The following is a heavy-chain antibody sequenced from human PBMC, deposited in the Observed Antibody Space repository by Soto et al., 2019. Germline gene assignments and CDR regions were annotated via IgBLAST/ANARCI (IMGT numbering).Heavy chain of an antibody. J-gene: IGHJ6*03. CDR1: SGSISSSNW. CDR3: ARVPKRSVGYYYGSVRVYYYYYMDV. V-gene: IGHV4-4*02. Sequence: PSETLSLTCAVSSGSISSSNWWSWVRQPPGKGLEWIGEIYHSGSTNYNPSLKSRVTISVDKSKNQFSLKLSSVTAADTAVYYCARVPKRSVGYYYGSVRVYYYYYMDVWGKGTTVTVSS. D-gene: IGHD3-10*01. CDR2: IYHSGST.